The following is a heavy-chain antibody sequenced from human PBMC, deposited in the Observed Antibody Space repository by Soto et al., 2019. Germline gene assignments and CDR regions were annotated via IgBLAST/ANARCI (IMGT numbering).Heavy chain of an antibody. V-gene: IGHV3-30*18. CDR3: AKERSVVATTPDFDY. CDR2: ASYDGSYK. D-gene: IGHD5-12*01. CDR1: GFTFSSFG. Sequence: QVQLVESGGGVVQPGRSLRLSCAASGFTFSSFGMHWVRRARGKGLEWVAVASYDGSYKYYADSVKGRFTISRDNSKNTLYLQMNSLRAEDTAVYYCAKERSVVATTPDFDYWGQGTLVIVSS. J-gene: IGHJ4*02.